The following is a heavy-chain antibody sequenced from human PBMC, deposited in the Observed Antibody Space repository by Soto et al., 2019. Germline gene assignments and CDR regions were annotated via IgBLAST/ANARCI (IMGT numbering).Heavy chain of an antibody. CDR1: GDSVSSNSAA. Sequence: SQTLSLTCAISGDSVSSNSAAWNWIRQSPSRGLEWLGRTYYRSKWYNDYAVSVKSRITINPDTSKNQFSLQLNSVTPEDTAVYSCASARRQWMERNHNWFDTWGQGTLVTVSS. CDR3: ASARRQWMERNHNWFDT. J-gene: IGHJ5*02. CDR2: TYYRSKWYN. V-gene: IGHV6-1*01. D-gene: IGHD6-19*01.